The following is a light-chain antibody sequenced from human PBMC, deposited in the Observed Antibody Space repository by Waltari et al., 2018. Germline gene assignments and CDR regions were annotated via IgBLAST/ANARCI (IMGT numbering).Light chain of an antibody. V-gene: IGLV1-36*01. CDR1: SSNIGNNA. Sequence: QSVLTQPPSVSEAPRQRVTISCSGSSSNIGNNAVNWYQQLPGKAPKLLIYYDDLLPSGVSDRFSGSKSGTSASLAISGLQSEDEADYYCAAWDDSLSGVVFSGGTKLTVL. J-gene: IGLJ2*01. CDR2: YDD. CDR3: AAWDDSLSGVV.